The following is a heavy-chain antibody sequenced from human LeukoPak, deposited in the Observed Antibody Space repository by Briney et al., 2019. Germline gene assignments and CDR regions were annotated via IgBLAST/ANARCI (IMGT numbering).Heavy chain of an antibody. Sequence: SETLSLTCTVSGASISSSSYSWGWIRQPPGKGLDWIGSFYYSGSTYYIPSLTSRVTISADTSKNQFSLKLSSVTAADTAVYYCARDLLERFSFQFDYWGQGTLVTVSS. CDR1: GASISSSSYS. CDR3: ARDLLERFSFQFDY. V-gene: IGHV4-39*01. J-gene: IGHJ4*02. CDR2: FYYSGST. D-gene: IGHD3-3*01.